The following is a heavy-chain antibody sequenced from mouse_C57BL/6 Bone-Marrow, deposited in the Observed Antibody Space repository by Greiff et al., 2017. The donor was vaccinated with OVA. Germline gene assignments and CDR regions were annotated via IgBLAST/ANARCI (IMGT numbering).Heavy chain of an antibody. CDR1: GYTFTNYW. CDR3: ARMDYGSLYAMDY. Sequence: QVQLQQSGAELVRPGTSVKMSCKASGYTFTNYWIGWAKQRPGHGLEWIGDIYPGGGYTNYNEKFKGKATLTADKSSSTAYLQFSSLTSEDSAIYYCARMDYGSLYAMDYWGQGTSVTVSS. V-gene: IGHV1-63*01. J-gene: IGHJ4*01. CDR2: IYPGGGYT. D-gene: IGHD1-1*01.